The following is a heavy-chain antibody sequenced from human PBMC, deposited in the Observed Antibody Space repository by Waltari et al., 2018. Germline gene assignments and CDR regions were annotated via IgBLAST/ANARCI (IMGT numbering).Heavy chain of an antibody. CDR2: IYYSVST. Sequence: QLQLQESGPGLVKPSETLSLTCTVSGGSISSSSYYWGWIRQPPGKGLEWIGSIYYSVSTYYNPSLKSRVTISVDTSKNQFSLKLSSVTAADTAVYYCARASIAARVYYYYGMDVWGQGTTVTVSS. J-gene: IGHJ6*02. D-gene: IGHD6-6*01. V-gene: IGHV4-39*07. CDR1: GGSISSSSYY. CDR3: ARASIAARVYYYYGMDV.